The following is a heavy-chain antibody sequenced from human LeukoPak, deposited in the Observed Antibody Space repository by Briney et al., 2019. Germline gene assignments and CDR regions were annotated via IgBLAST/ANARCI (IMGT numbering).Heavy chain of an antibody. CDR2: IYTSGST. CDR3: ARDPLYGDYQNYYYYGMDV. D-gene: IGHD4-17*01. J-gene: IGHJ6*02. Sequence: SETLSLTCTVSGGSISSSSYYWGWIRQPPGKGLEWIVRIYTSGSTNYNPSLKSRVTMSVDTSKNQFSLKLSSVTAADTAVYYCARDPLYGDYQNYYYYGMDVWGQGTTVTVSS. CDR1: GGSISSSSYY. V-gene: IGHV4-39*07.